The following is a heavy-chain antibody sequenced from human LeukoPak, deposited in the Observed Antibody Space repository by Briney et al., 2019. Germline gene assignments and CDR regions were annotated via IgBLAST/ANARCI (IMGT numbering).Heavy chain of an antibody. Sequence: GGSLRLSCAASGFTFSSYWMHWVRQAPGKGLVWVSRINSDGSSTSYADSVKGRFTISRDNAKNTLYLQMNSLRAEDTAVYYCARDAGSQNYYDYVLPHPYGMDVWGQGTTVTVSS. CDR1: GFTFSSYW. J-gene: IGHJ6*02. CDR2: INSDGSST. D-gene: IGHD3-16*01. CDR3: ARDAGSQNYYDYVLPHPYGMDV. V-gene: IGHV3-74*01.